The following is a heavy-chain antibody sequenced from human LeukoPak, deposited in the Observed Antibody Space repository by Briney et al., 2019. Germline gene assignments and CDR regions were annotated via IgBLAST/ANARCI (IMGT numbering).Heavy chain of an antibody. CDR3: ARALMWSGELFVY. J-gene: IGHJ4*02. D-gene: IGHD3-10*01. V-gene: IGHV3-7*01. CDR1: GFIFYGYW. CDR2: IKEDGGDQ. Sequence: GGSLRLSCSVSGFIFYGYWMSWVRQAPGKGLEWVANIKEDGGDQLFLDSVNGRFPISRDNAKHLVFLQMNNVRVDDTAVYFCARALMWSGELFVYWGQGTPVTVSS.